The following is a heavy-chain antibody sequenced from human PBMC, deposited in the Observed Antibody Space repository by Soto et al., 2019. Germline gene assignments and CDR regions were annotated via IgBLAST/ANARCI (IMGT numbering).Heavy chain of an antibody. J-gene: IGHJ4*02. D-gene: IGHD1-20*01. CDR3: ARGRTLITGTSLDY. CDR1: GGSFSGYY. Sequence: SETLSLTCAVYGGSFSGYYWTWIRQPPGKGLEWIGETNHSGTTNYKPSLRSRVTISVDTSKNQLSLKVNSVTAADTAVYYCARGRTLITGTSLDYWGQGTLVTVSS. V-gene: IGHV4-34*01. CDR2: TNHSGTT.